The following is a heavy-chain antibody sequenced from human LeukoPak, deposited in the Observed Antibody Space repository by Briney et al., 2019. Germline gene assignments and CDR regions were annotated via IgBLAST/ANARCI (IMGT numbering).Heavy chain of an antibody. CDR1: GFAFRDYY. J-gene: IGHJ4*03. Sequence: GGSLRLSCAASGFAFRDYYMDWVRQAPGKGLEWVAYISNSGAIICYAESVKGRFTISRDNAKNSLYLQMNSLRAEDTALYYCARDLAMAGRDLDYWGQGTTVTVSS. CDR2: ISNSGAII. D-gene: IGHD6-19*01. V-gene: IGHV3-11*01. CDR3: ARDLAMAGRDLDY.